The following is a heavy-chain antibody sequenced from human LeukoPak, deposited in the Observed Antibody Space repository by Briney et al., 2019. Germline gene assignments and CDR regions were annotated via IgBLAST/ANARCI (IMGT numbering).Heavy chain of an antibody. CDR2: INSYNGNT. V-gene: IGHV1-18*01. Sequence: ASVKVSCKASGYNFSIFGISWVRQAPGQGLEWMGWINSYNGNTNYAQKFQGRVAMTTDTATSTGYMELRSLTSDDTAVYYCSRVGVVLLANWFDPWGQGTLVTVSS. CDR1: GYNFSIFG. D-gene: IGHD2/OR15-2a*01. J-gene: IGHJ5*02. CDR3: SRVGVVLLANWFDP.